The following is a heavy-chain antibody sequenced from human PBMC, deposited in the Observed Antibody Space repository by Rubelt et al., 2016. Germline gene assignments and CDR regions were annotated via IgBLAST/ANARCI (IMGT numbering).Heavy chain of an antibody. Sequence: QLQLQESGPGLVKPSETLSLTCTVSGGSITTGDYHWGWIRQTPGKGLEWIGCIYHNGNTYYNPSLKSRVTISIDSSKNQFSLKVTSVTDADTAVYYCARDRRDGYNWLEYWGQGTLVTVSS. J-gene: IGHJ4*02. V-gene: IGHV4-39*07. CDR1: GGSITTGDYH. CDR2: IYHNGNT. CDR3: ARDRRDGYNWLEY. D-gene: IGHD5-24*01.